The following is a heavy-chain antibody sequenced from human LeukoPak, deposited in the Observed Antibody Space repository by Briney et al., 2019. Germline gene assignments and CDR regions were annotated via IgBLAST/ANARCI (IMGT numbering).Heavy chain of an antibody. CDR3: ARECSGSYFFGPGQGYFDY. J-gene: IGHJ4*02. Sequence: ASVKVSCKASGYTFTSYYMHWVRQAPGQGLEWMGIINPSGGSTSYAQKFQGRVTMTRDTSTSTVYMELSSLRSEDTAVYYCARECSGSYFFGPGQGYFDYWGQGTLVTVSS. V-gene: IGHV1-46*01. CDR2: INPSGGST. D-gene: IGHD1-26*01. CDR1: GYTFTSYY.